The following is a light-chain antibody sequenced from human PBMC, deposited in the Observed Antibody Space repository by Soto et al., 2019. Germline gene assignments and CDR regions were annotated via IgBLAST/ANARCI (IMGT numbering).Light chain of an antibody. V-gene: IGKV1-39*01. CDR3: QQSYSTPWT. J-gene: IGKJ1*01. Sequence: DIPMMQSPPSLSASVGDRVTITCRASQSVRTYLNWYQQKPGRAPDLLIYGVSTLHTGVPSRFSGAGSGTDFTLTISSLQPEDFATYYCQQSYSTPWTFGPGTKVEIK. CDR1: QSVRTY. CDR2: GVS.